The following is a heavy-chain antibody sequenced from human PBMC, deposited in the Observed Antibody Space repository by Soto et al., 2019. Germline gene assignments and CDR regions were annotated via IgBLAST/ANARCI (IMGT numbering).Heavy chain of an antibody. J-gene: IGHJ5*02. CDR1: GGSISSYY. CDR3: ARTYGSGSPVGFDP. D-gene: IGHD3-10*01. V-gene: IGHV4-59*01. CDR2: IYYSGRT. Sequence: PSETLSLTCTVSGGSISSYYCSWIRQPPGKGLEWIGYIYYSGRTNYNPSLRSRVTISVDTSKNQFSLKLSSVTAADTAVYYCARTYGSGSPVGFDPWGQGTLVTVSS.